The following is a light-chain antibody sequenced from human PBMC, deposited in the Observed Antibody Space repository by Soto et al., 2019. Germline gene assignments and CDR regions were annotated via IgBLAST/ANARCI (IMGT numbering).Light chain of an antibody. Sequence: EIVLTQSPATLSLSPGERATLSCRASQSVSDYLAWYQQKPGQAPRLLIYDASTRATGIPARFSGSGSGTDFTLTISSLEPEDFEVYYCQQRSNWPPITFGQGTRLEIK. V-gene: IGKV3-11*01. CDR3: QQRSNWPPIT. CDR1: QSVSDY. J-gene: IGKJ5*01. CDR2: DAS.